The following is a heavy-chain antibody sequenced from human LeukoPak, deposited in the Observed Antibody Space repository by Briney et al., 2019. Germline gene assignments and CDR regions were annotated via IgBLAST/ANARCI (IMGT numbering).Heavy chain of an antibody. D-gene: IGHD2-2*01. CDR3: AGAPGVVVPAGFYYYYYGMDV. CDR1: GYTFTGYY. Sequence: ASVKVSCKASGYTFTGYYMHWVRQAPGQGLEWMGWINPNSGGTNYAQKFQGWVTMTRDTSISTAYMELSRLRSDDTAVYYCAGAPGVVVPAGFYYYYYGMDVWGQGTTVTVSS. V-gene: IGHV1-2*04. J-gene: IGHJ6*02. CDR2: INPNSGGT.